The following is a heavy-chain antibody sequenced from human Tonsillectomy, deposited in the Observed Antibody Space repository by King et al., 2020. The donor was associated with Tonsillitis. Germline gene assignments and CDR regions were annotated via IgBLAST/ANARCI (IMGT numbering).Heavy chain of an antibody. CDR2: ISYDGSNK. D-gene: IGHD6-13*01. Sequence: HVQLVESGGGVVQPGRSLRLSCAASGFTFSSYGMHWVRQAPGKGLEWVAVISYDGSNKYYADSVKGRFTISRDNSKNTLYLQMNSLRAEDTAVYYCAKSVPPPGYSSSWPDYWGQGTLVTVSS. V-gene: IGHV3-30*18. CDR3: AKSVPPPGYSSSWPDY. J-gene: IGHJ4*02. CDR1: GFTFSSYG.